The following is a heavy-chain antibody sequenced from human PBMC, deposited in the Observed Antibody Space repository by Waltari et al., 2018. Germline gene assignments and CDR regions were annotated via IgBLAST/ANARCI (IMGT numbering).Heavy chain of an antibody. V-gene: IGHV1-69*09. Sequence: QVQLVQSGAEVRKPGASVKVSCEASGYTFTDPYIHWVRQAPGQGLEWMGRIVPLVDIADYTQEFQGRATFTADTSTRTAYMTLRNLRSEDTAVYYCARADYYDSSGLDHWGPGTLVTVSS. CDR1: GYTFTDPY. D-gene: IGHD3-22*01. CDR3: ARADYYDSSGLDH. J-gene: IGHJ4*02. CDR2: IVPLVDIA.